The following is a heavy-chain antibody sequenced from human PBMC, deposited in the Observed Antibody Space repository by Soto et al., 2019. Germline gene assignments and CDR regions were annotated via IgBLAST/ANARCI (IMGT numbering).Heavy chain of an antibody. Sequence: SETLSLTCTVSGGSISSSSYYWGWIRQPPGKGLEWIGSIYYSGSTYYNPSLKSRVTISVDTSKNQFSLKLSSVTAADTAVYYCARHGYYGSGSYFVKAMNWFDPWGQGTLVTVSS. D-gene: IGHD3-10*01. CDR2: IYYSGST. V-gene: IGHV4-39*01. CDR1: GGSISSSSYY. CDR3: ARHGYYGSGSYFVKAMNWFDP. J-gene: IGHJ5*02.